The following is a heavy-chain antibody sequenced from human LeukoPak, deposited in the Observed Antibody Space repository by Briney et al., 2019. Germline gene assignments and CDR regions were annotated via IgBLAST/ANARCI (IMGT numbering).Heavy chain of an antibody. V-gene: IGHV1-18*01. CDR2: ISAYNGNT. CDR3: ARFTIFGVVAPPRYFDY. Sequence: ASVNVSCKASGYTFTSYGISWVRQAPGQGLEWMGWISAYNGNTNYAQKLQGRVTMTTDTSTSTAYIELRSLRSDDTAVYYCARFTIFGVVAPPRYFDYWGQGTLVTVSS. CDR1: GYTFTSYG. D-gene: IGHD3-3*01. J-gene: IGHJ4*02.